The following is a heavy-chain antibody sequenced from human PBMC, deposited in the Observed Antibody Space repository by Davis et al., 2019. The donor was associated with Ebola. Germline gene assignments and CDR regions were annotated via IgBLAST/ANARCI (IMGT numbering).Heavy chain of an antibody. CDR3: ARMAQYSSSSEYDY. J-gene: IGHJ4*02. CDR2: ISSSGSTI. D-gene: IGHD6-6*01. CDR1: GFTFSDYY. Sequence: GESLKISCAASGFTFSDYYMSWIRQAPGKGLEWVSYISSSGSTIYYADSVKGRFTISRDNAKNSLYLQMNSLRAEDTAMYYCARMAQYSSSSEYDYWGQGTLVTVSS. V-gene: IGHV3-11*01.